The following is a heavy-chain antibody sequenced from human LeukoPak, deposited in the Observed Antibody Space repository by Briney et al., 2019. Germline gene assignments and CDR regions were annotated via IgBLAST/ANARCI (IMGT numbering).Heavy chain of an antibody. CDR3: AKREGYGTSDY. Sequence: GGSLRLSCAASGFTFSSYAMSWVRQAPGKGLERVSFITTSGGSTSYADSVEGRFTISRDNSKNTLYLQMDSLRAEDTAVYYCAKREGYGTSDYWGQGTLVTVSS. CDR1: GFTFSSYA. J-gene: IGHJ4*02. D-gene: IGHD5-18*01. CDR2: ITTSGGST. V-gene: IGHV3-23*01.